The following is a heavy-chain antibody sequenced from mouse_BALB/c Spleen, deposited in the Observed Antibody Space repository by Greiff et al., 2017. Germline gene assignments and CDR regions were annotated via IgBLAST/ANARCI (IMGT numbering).Heavy chain of an antibody. D-gene: IGHD2-1*01. V-gene: IGHV5-6*01. Sequence: EVKLVESGGDLVKPGGSLKLSCAASGFTFSSYGMSWVRQTPDKRLEWVATISSGGSYTYYPDSVKGRFTISRDNAKNTLYLQMSSLKSEDTAMYYCARHGYGNYEHFDVWGAGTTVTVSS. J-gene: IGHJ1*01. CDR1: GFTFSSYG. CDR3: ARHGYGNYEHFDV. CDR2: ISSGGSYT.